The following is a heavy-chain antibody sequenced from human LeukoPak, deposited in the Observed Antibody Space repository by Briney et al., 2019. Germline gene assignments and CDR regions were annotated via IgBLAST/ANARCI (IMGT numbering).Heavy chain of an antibody. CDR1: GFTVSSNY. CDR3: ATGRGYFAIHYYMDV. Sequence: GGSLRLSCAASGFTVSSNYMSWVRQAPGKGLEWVAFIRYDGSNKYYADSVKGRFTISRDNSKNALYLQMDSLRDEDTAVYSCATGRGYFAIHYYMDVWGKGTAVTVSS. J-gene: IGHJ6*03. D-gene: IGHD2/OR15-2a*01. CDR2: IRYDGSNK. V-gene: IGHV3-30*02.